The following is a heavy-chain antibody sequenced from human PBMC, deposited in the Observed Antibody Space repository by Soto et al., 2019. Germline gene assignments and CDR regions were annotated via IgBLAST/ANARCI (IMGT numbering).Heavy chain of an antibody. CDR3: AREWSAFDY. J-gene: IGHJ4*02. V-gene: IGHV4-59*01. D-gene: IGHD2-15*01. CDR1: GVSITSYK. Sequence: QVQLQESGPGLVKPSETLSLTCTVSGVSITSYKWSWIRQSPGKGLEWIAYMYSSGSSSYNPSLKRRVTISVDTYKTQYSLKVNSATAADAAVYYWAREWSAFDYWGQGIVVSVSS. CDR2: MYSSGSS.